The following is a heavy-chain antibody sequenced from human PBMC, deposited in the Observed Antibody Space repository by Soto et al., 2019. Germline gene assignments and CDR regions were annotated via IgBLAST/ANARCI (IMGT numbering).Heavy chain of an antibody. CDR3: AKDQTLLWFGEVDY. CDR2: ISYDGSNK. D-gene: IGHD3-10*01. V-gene: IGHV3-30*18. Sequence: PGGSLRLSCAASGFTFSSYGMHWVRQAPGKGLEWVAVISYDGSNKYYADSVKGRFTISRDNSKNTLYLQMNSLRAEDTAVYYCAKDQTLLWFGEVDYWGQGTLVTVSS. J-gene: IGHJ4*02. CDR1: GFTFSSYG.